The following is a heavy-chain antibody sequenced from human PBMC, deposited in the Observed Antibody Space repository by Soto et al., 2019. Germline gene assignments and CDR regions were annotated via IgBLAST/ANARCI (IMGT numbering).Heavy chain of an antibody. J-gene: IGHJ4*02. CDR1: GFAFGNSW. CDR2: MTSDGRTT. V-gene: IGHV3-74*01. CDR3: ATAEVDY. Sequence: EVQLVESGGGLVQPGVSLRLSCAASGFAFGNSWMHWVRQPPGKGPEWGSRMTSDGRTTQYADSVKGRFTVSRDNAKNTLYLQMNSLRAEDTAVYYCATAEVDYWGPGTLVTVSS.